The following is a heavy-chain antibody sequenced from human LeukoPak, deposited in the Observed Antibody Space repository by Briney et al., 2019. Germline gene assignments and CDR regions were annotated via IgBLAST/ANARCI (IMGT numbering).Heavy chain of an antibody. Sequence: GGSLRLSCAASGFTFSSYWMHWVRQAPGKGLVWVSPINSDGSRTRYMDFVKGRFTISRDNAKNTLYLQMNSLRAEDTALYYCVRGSRSSLDIWGQGTMVTVSS. CDR1: GFTFSSYW. V-gene: IGHV3-74*01. CDR3: VRGSRSSLDI. J-gene: IGHJ3*02. CDR2: INSDGSRT.